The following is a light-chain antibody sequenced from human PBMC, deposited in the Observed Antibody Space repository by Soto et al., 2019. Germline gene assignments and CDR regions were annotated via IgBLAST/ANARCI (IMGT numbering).Light chain of an antibody. CDR3: CLYVGATTYV. CDR1: SGYVGTYSL. V-gene: IGLV2-23*01. J-gene: IGLJ1*01. CDR2: EGH. Sequence: QSVLAQPASVSGSPGQSITISFTGASGYVGTYSLVSWYQQHQENAPKVVSYEGHKRPSEVPDRFSGSTSVNTASITISGLQTDDEADYYCCLYVGATTYVFGTGTKVTVL.